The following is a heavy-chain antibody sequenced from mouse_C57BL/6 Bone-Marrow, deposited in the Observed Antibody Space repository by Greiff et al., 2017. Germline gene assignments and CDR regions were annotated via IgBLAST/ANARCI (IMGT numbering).Heavy chain of an antibody. CDR3: AKHIYYYGSSYGYAMDY. CDR2: IWGGGST. Sequence: VMLVESGPGLVAPSQSLSITCTVSGFSLTSYGVDWVRQPPGKGLEWLGVIWGGGSTNYNSALMSRLSISKDTSKSQVFLKMNSLQTDDTAMYYCAKHIYYYGSSYGYAMDYWGQGTSVTVSS. J-gene: IGHJ4*01. V-gene: IGHV2-9*01. D-gene: IGHD1-1*01. CDR1: GFSLTSYG.